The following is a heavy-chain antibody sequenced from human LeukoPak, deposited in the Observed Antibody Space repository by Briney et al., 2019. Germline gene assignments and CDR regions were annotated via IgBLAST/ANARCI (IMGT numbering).Heavy chain of an antibody. Sequence: GGSLRLSCAASGFAFSSNWMHWVRQTPGKGLVWVSRINSGGSGTSYAASVKGRFTISRDNSKNTLYLQMNSLRAEDTAVYYCACDYYDSSDYFSWGQGTLVTVSS. CDR3: ACDYYDSSDYFS. D-gene: IGHD3-22*01. CDR2: INSGGSGT. CDR1: GFAFSSNW. J-gene: IGHJ5*02. V-gene: IGHV3-74*01.